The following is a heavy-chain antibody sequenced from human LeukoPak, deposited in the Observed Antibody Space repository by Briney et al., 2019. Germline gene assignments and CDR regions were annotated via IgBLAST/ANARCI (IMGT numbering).Heavy chain of an antibody. Sequence: GGSLRLSCAASGFTVSSNYMSWVHQAPGKRLEWVSVIYSGGSTYYADSVKGRFTISRDNSKNTLYLQMNSLRAEDTAVYYCARASGYDYIWGSYRQNWFDPWGQGTLVTVSS. CDR3: ARASGYDYIWGSYRQNWFDP. D-gene: IGHD3-16*02. CDR2: IYSGGST. CDR1: GFTVSSNY. V-gene: IGHV3-66*01. J-gene: IGHJ5*02.